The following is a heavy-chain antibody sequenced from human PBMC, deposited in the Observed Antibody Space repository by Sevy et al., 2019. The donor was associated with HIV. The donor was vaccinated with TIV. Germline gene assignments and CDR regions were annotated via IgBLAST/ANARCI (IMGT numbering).Heavy chain of an antibody. CDR3: ARSQNVDSSPFDY. Sequence: SETLSLTCTVSGSSISRDDYYWSWIRQPPGKGLEWIGYFFYSDNMYFNPSLKSRAVISVDMSKNKVYLNLSSVTAADTAVYFCARSQNVDSSPFDYWGQGALVTVSS. CDR1: GSSISRDDYY. CDR2: FFYSDNM. D-gene: IGHD5-12*01. J-gene: IGHJ4*02. V-gene: IGHV4-30-4*01.